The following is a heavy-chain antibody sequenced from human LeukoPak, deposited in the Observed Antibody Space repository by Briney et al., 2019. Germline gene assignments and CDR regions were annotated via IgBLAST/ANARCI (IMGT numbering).Heavy chain of an antibody. CDR2: ISSDGGST. CDR3: ATGGDHPY. V-gene: IGHV3-64*01. Sequence: GGSLRLSCAASGFTFSSYTMHWVRQAPGKGLEYVSAISSDGGSTFYANSVKGRFTISRDNSKNTLYLQMNSLRAEDTAVYYCATGGDHPYWGPGTLVTVSS. D-gene: IGHD2-21*02. J-gene: IGHJ1*01. CDR1: GFTFSSYT.